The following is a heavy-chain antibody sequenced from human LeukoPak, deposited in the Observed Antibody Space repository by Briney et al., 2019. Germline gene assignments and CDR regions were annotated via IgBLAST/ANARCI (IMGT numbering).Heavy chain of an antibody. J-gene: IGHJ4*02. CDR2: MYHGGTT. CDR3: ARASGYYGSGSHYLDS. V-gene: IGHV4-30-2*01. Sequence: SETLSLTCAVSGGSIFSGDYSWNWIRQPPGRGLEWIGYMYHGGTTYYNPSLKSRVTISVDRSKNQFSLKLFSMTAADAAVYFCARASGYYGSGSHYLDSWGQGTLVTVSS. D-gene: IGHD3-10*01. CDR1: GGSIFSGDYS.